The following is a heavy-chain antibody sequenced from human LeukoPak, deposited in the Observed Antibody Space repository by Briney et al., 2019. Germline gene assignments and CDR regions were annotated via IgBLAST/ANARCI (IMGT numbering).Heavy chain of an antibody. D-gene: IGHD6-6*01. CDR2: ISAYNGIT. J-gene: IGHJ5*02. CDR1: GYTFTSYG. Sequence: GASVKVSCKASGYTFTSYGISWVRQAPGQGLEWMGWISAYNGITNYAQKLQGRVTMTTDTSTSTAYMELRSLRSDDTAVYYCARDLGSSATSTNWFDPWGQGTLVTVSS. CDR3: ARDLGSSATSTNWFDP. V-gene: IGHV1-18*01.